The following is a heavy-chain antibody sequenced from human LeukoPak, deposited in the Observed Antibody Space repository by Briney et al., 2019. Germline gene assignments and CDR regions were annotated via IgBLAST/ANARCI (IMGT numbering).Heavy chain of an antibody. CDR3: ARDPGGWDYFDY. V-gene: IGHV4-59*01. Sequence: SETLSLTCTVSGVSISSYYWSWIRQPPGKGLEWIGYIYYSGSTNYNPSLKSRVTISVDTSKNQFSLKLSSVTAADTAVYYCARDPGGWDYFDYWGQGTLVTVSS. D-gene: IGHD6-19*01. CDR1: GVSISSYY. J-gene: IGHJ4*02. CDR2: IYYSGST.